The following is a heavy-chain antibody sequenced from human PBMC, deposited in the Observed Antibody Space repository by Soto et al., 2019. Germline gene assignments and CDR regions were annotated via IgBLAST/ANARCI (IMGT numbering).Heavy chain of an antibody. CDR1: GFPFSTYG. Sequence: GGSLRLACAASGFPFSTYGMHWVRQAPGKGLEWVSTVSGYGGSTSYADPVKGRFAVPRDNSKNTLFLQMNRLRAEDTAVYYCARGRGYSYGSFDYWGQGTLVTVSS. CDR3: ARGRGYSYGSFDY. D-gene: IGHD5-18*01. V-gene: IGHV3-23*01. J-gene: IGHJ4*02. CDR2: VSGYGGST.